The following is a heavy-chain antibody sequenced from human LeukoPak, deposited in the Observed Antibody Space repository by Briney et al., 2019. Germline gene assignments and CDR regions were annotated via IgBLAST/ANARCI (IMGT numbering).Heavy chain of an antibody. Sequence: GGSPRLSRAASGFTFSSYAMSWVRQAPGKGLEWVSAISGSGGSTYYADSVKGRFTISRDNSKNTLYLQMNSLRAEDTAVYYCAKDYSYDSSGYYLSWGQGTLVTVSS. CDR2: ISGSGGST. J-gene: IGHJ5*02. D-gene: IGHD3-22*01. CDR1: GFTFSSYA. V-gene: IGHV3-23*01. CDR3: AKDYSYDSSGYYLS.